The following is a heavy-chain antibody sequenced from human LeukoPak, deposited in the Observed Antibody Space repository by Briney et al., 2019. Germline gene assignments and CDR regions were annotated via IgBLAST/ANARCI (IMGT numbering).Heavy chain of an antibody. J-gene: IGHJ4*02. D-gene: IGHD5-18*01. CDR2: IYPGDSDT. V-gene: IGHV5-51*01. CDR1: GYSFTSYW. Sequence: GESLKISCKGSGYSFTSYWIGWVRQMPGKGLGWVGVIYPGDSDTRYSPSFQGQVTISADKSITTAYLQWSSLKASDTGIYYCARPRVGTAMDTFDYWGQGTLVTVSS. CDR3: ARPRVGTAMDTFDY.